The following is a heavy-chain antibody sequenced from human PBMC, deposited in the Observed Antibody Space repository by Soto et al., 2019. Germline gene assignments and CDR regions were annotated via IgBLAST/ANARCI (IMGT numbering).Heavy chain of an antibody. Sequence: QVQLQESGPGLVKPSQTLSLTCTVSGGSISSGDYYWSWIRQPPGKGLEWIGYIYYSGSTYYNPSRKSRVTISVDTAKNQCSLKLSSVTAADTAVYYCARADTSPTVELDPWGQGTLVTVSS. J-gene: IGHJ5*02. CDR2: IYYSGST. CDR1: GGSISSGDYY. D-gene: IGHD4-17*01. V-gene: IGHV4-30-4*01. CDR3: ARADTSPTVELDP.